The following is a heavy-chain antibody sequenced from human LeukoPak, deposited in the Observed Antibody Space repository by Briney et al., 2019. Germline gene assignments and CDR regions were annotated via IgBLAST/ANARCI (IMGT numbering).Heavy chain of an antibody. D-gene: IGHD1-14*01. CDR2: ISGGSDST. J-gene: IGHJ4*02. CDR1: GFTFSIYS. Sequence: PGGSLRLSCAASGFTFSIYSMNRVRQAPGKGPEWVSYISGGSDSTYYADSVKGRFTISRDNGKNSLYLQMNSLRDEDTAVYYCVRDYRYYFDYWGQGTLVTVSS. V-gene: IGHV3-48*02. CDR3: VRDYRYYFDY.